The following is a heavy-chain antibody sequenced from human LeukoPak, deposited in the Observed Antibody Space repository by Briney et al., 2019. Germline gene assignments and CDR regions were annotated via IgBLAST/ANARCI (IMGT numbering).Heavy chain of an antibody. CDR1: GFSFSSYW. CDR2: IKQDGTEK. Sequence: GGSLRLSCAASGFSFSSYWMSWVRQAPGKGLEWVANIKQDGTEKHYVDSVKGRFTISRDSAKNSLYLQMNSLRAEDTAVYYCARDRLNELDYWGQGTLVTVSS. V-gene: IGHV3-7*01. CDR3: ARDRLNELDY. D-gene: IGHD3-22*01. J-gene: IGHJ4*02.